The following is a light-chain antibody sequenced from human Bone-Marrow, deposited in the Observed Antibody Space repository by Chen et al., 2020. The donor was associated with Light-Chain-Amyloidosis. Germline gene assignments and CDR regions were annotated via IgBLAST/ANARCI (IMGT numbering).Light chain of an antibody. V-gene: IGLV2-14*01. CDR3: SSYTITNTLV. Sequence: SALTKPASVTGSPGKSITISCTGTSSDVGGYNHVSWYQQHPDKAPKLMIYEVTNRPSWVPDRFSGSKSDNTASLTISGLQTEDEADYFCSSYTITNTLVFGSGTRVTVL. CDR2: EVT. CDR1: SSDVGGYNH. J-gene: IGLJ1*01.